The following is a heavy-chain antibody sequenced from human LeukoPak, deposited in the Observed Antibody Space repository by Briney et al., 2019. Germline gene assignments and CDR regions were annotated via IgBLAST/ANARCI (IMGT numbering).Heavy chain of an antibody. D-gene: IGHD3-9*01. CDR2: IYYSGST. V-gene: IGHV4-61*01. CDR3: ARDKYDILTGYLDAFDI. Sequence: PSETLSLTCTVSGGSISSSSYYWGWIRQPPGKGLEWIGYIYYSGSTNYNPSLKSRVTISVDTSKNQFSLKLSSVTAADTAVYYCARDKYDILTGYLDAFDIWGQGTMVTVSS. CDR1: GGSISSSSYY. J-gene: IGHJ3*02.